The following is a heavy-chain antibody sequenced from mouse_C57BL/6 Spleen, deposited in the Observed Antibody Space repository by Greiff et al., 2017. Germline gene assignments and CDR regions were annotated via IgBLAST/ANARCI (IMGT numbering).Heavy chain of an antibody. CDR1: GFNIKDDY. CDR3: TAGGLRSYAMDY. V-gene: IGHV14-4*01. D-gene: IGHD2-4*01. Sequence: VQLQQSGAELVRPGASVKLSCTASGFNIKDDYMHWVKQRPEQGLEWIGWIDPENGDTEYASKFQGKATITADPPSNTAYLQLSSLTSEDTAVYYCTAGGLRSYAMDYWGQGTSVTVSS. CDR2: IDPENGDT. J-gene: IGHJ4*01.